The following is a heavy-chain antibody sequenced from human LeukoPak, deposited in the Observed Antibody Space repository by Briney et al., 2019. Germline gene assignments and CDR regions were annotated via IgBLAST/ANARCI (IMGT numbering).Heavy chain of an antibody. CDR3: AIVLEYFDY. CDR1: GFTFSSYA. J-gene: IGHJ4*02. D-gene: IGHD2-8*01. V-gene: IGHV3-23*01. CDR2: ISGSGGST. Sequence: GGSLRLSCAASGFTFSSYAMSWLRQAPGKGLEWVSAISGSGGSTYYADSVKGRFTISRDNSKNALYLQMNSLRAEDTAVYYCAIVLEYFDYWGQGTLVTVSS.